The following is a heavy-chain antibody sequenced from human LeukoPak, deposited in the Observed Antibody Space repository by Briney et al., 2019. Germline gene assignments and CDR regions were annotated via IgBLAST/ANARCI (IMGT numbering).Heavy chain of an antibody. D-gene: IGHD6-13*01. CDR1: GXTFSTSW. V-gene: IGHV3-74*01. CDR3: VRVRSSSWYDY. J-gene: IGHJ4*02. Sequence: GGSLRLSCATSGXTFSTSWMHWVRQAPGKGLVWVSRISSDGSTTTYADSVKGRFTISRDNAKNTLYLQMNSLRVEDTAVYYCVRVRSSSWYDYWGQGALVTVSS. CDR2: ISSDGSTT.